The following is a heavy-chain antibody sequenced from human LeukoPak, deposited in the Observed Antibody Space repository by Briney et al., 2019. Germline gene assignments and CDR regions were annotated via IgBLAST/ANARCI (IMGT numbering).Heavy chain of an antibody. CDR2: IYYSGST. D-gene: IGHD3-22*01. V-gene: IGHV4-39*02. Sequence: PSETLSLTCTVSGGSISSRSYYWGWIRQPPGKGLEWIGSIYYSGSTCYNPSLKSRVTISVDTSKNQFSLKLSSVTAADTAVYYCAREGAYDSDGLVIPDYWGQGTLVTVSS. CDR3: AREGAYDSDGLVIPDY. CDR1: GGSISSRSYY. J-gene: IGHJ4*02.